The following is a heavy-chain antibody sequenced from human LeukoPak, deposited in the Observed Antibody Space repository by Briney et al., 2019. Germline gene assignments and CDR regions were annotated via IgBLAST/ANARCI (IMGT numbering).Heavy chain of an antibody. CDR1: GYTFTSYA. V-gene: IGHV1-3*01. J-gene: IGHJ4*02. D-gene: IGHD4-23*01. Sequence: ASVKVSCKASGYTFTSYAMHWVRQAPGQRLEWMGWINAGNGNTKYSQKFQGRVTITRDTSASTAYMELSSLRSEDTAVYYCARDGTMTTVVTHIDYWGQGTLVTVSS. CDR3: ARDGTMTTVVTHIDY. CDR2: INAGNGNT.